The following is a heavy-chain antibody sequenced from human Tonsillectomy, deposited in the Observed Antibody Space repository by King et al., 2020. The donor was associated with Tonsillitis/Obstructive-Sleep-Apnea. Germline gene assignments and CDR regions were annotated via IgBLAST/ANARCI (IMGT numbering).Heavy chain of an antibody. J-gene: IGHJ4*02. D-gene: IGHD6-19*01. CDR2: IYSGGST. V-gene: IGHV3-53*01. Sequence: VQLVESGGGLIQPGGSLRLSCAASGFTFSSNYMSWVRQAPGKGLEWVSVIYSGGSTYYADSVKGRFTISRDNSKNTLYLQMNSLRAEDTAVYYCASAFNIAVAGTGGIFDYWGQGTLVTVSS. CDR1: GFTFSSNY. CDR3: ASAFNIAVAGTGGIFDY.